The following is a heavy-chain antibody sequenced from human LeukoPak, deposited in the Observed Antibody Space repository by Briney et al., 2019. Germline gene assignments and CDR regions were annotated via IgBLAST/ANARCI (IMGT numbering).Heavy chain of an antibody. CDR2: MNSKSGNT. J-gene: IGHJ6*02. CDR1: GYTFINHD. CDR3: ARARFTMVRGVITV. Sequence: AASVKVSCKASGYTFINHDINWLRQATGQGLEWMGWMNSKSGNTGYAQKFQGRVTMTRDTPTSTAYMELSSLRSEDTAVYYCARARFTMVRGVITVCGQGTTVTVSS. V-gene: IGHV1-8*01. D-gene: IGHD3-10*01.